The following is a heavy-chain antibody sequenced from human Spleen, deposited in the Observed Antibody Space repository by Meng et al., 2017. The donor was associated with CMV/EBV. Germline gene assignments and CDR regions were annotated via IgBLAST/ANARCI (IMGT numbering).Heavy chain of an antibody. CDR2: INPHSGDT. CDR3: AREDSTVTTLFDY. V-gene: IGHV1-2*07. Sequence: ASVKVSCKTSGYTFTGHYMHWVRQAPGQGLEWMGWINPHSGDTKYGHKFQGRVTMTRDTSITTAYMELSTLRSDDTAVYYCAREDSTVTTLFDYWGQGTLVTVSS. CDR1: GYTFTGHY. D-gene: IGHD4-17*01. J-gene: IGHJ4*02.